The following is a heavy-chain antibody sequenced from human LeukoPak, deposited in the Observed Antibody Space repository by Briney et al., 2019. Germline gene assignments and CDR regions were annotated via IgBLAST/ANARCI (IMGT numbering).Heavy chain of an antibody. Sequence: GASVKVSCKASGYTFTSYGISWVRQAPGQGLEWMGWISAYNGNTNYAQKLQGRVTMTTDTSTSTAYMELRSLRSDDTAVYYCARVDGMATIGYFDYWGQGTLVTVSS. D-gene: IGHD5-24*01. CDR2: ISAYNGNT. J-gene: IGHJ4*02. V-gene: IGHV1-18*01. CDR3: ARVDGMATIGYFDY. CDR1: GYTFTSYG.